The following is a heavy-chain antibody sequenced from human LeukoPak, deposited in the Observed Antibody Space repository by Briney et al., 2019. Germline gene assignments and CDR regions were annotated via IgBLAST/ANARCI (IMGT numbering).Heavy chain of an antibody. V-gene: IGHV3-21*01. J-gene: IGHJ4*02. Sequence: PGGSLKLSCAASGFTFSSYSMNWVRQAPGKGLECVSSISSSSSYIYYADSVKGRFTISRDNAKNSLYLQMNNLRAEDTAVYYCARGSVITMVRGVIAPFDYWGQGTLVTVSS. CDR1: GFTFSSYS. CDR3: ARGSVITMVRGVIAPFDY. CDR2: ISSSSSYI. D-gene: IGHD3-10*01.